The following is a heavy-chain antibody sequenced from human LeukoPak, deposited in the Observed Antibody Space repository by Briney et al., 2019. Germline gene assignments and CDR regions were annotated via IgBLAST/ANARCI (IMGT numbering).Heavy chain of an antibody. D-gene: IGHD4-17*01. J-gene: IGHJ4*02. CDR1: GFTFSSYS. CDR3: ARDPMPMVTTEDY. V-gene: IGHV3-21*01. Sequence: GGSLRLSCAASGFTFSSYSMNWVRQAPGKGLEWVSSISSSSSYIYYADSVKGRFTISRDNAKNSLYLQMNSLRAEDTAVYYCARDPMPMVTTEDYWGQGTLVTVSS. CDR2: ISSSSSYI.